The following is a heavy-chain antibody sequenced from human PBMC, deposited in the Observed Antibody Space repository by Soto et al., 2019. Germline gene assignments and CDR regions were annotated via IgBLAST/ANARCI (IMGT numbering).Heavy chain of an antibody. V-gene: IGHV2-5*02. D-gene: IGHD2-15*01. Sequence: SGPTLVNPTQTLTLTCTFSGFSLSTSGVGVGWIRQPPGKALEWLALIYWDDDERYSPTLKSRLTITKDTSKNQVVLTMTNMDPVDTATYYCAHWEDCSGGSCYSGDDAFDIWGQGTMVTVSS. CDR3: AHWEDCSGGSCYSGDDAFDI. CDR2: IYWDDDE. CDR1: GFSLSTSGVG. J-gene: IGHJ3*02.